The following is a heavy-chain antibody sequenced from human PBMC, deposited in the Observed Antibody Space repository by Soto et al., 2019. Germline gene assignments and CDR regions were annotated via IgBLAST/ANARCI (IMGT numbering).Heavy chain of an antibody. D-gene: IGHD6-19*01. CDR1: GFTFSSYG. CDR3: ARGGIAVAKTDAFDI. Sequence: QVQLVESGGGVVQPGRSLRLSCAASGFTFSSYGMHWVRQAPGKGLEWVAVIWYDGSNKYYADSVKGRFTISRDNSKNTLYLQMNSMRAEDTAVYYCARGGIAVAKTDAFDIWGQGTMVTVSS. CDR2: IWYDGSNK. J-gene: IGHJ3*02. V-gene: IGHV3-33*01.